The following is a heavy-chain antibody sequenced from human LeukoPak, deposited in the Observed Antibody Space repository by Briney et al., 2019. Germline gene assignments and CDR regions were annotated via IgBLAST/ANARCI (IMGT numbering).Heavy chain of an antibody. CDR3: APTAEAYTSWWKV. CDR1: GYKFTDDY. J-gene: IGHJ4*02. D-gene: IGHD3-16*01. V-gene: IGHV1-2*02. CDR2: INPDSSFT. Sequence: GASVKVSCKASGYKFTDDYMHCVRQAPGQGLEFMGWINPDSSFTNYAQKFKGRVTMTRDTSISTAYLAVRSLTSDDTAVYYCAPTAEAYTSWWKVWGQGTLVTVSS.